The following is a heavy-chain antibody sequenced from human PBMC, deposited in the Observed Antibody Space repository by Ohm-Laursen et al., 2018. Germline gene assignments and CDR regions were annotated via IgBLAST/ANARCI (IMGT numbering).Heavy chain of an antibody. CDR1: GFTFSSYA. V-gene: IGHV3-23*01. D-gene: IGHD4-17*01. J-gene: IGHJ6*02. Sequence: SLRLSCAASGFTFSSYAMSWVRQAPGKGLEWVSGISGSGGSTDYADSVKGRFTISRDNSKNTLYLQMNSLRAEDTAVYYCAKRPTVGMDVWGQGTTVTISS. CDR2: ISGSGGST. CDR3: AKRPTVGMDV.